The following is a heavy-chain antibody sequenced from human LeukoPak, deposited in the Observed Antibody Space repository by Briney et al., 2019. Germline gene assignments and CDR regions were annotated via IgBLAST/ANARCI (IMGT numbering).Heavy chain of an antibody. CDR3: ATCGSYYAFDI. V-gene: IGHV4-34*01. D-gene: IGHD1-26*01. J-gene: IGHJ3*02. CDR2: INHSGST. Sequence: PSETLSLTCAVYGGSFGGYYWSWIRQPPGKGLEWIGEINHSGSTNYNPSLKSRVTISVDTSKNQFSLKLSSVTAADTAVYYCATCGSYYAFDIWGQGTMVTVSS. CDR1: GGSFGGYY.